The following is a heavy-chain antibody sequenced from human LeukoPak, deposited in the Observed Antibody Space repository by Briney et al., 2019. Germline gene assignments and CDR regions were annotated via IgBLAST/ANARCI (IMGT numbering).Heavy chain of an antibody. CDR1: GFTFGGYG. Sequence: GGSLRLSCAGSGFTFGGYGMHWFRQTPGKGLEWVAVIAYDGSRAFYADSVKGRFTISRDNSKNTMSVQMDDLRAEDTAVYYCTRYNNDHFDYWAREPWSPSPQ. V-gene: IGHV3-33*01. CDR3: TRYNNDHFDY. CDR2: IAYDGSRA. J-gene: IGHJ4*02. D-gene: IGHD1-14*01.